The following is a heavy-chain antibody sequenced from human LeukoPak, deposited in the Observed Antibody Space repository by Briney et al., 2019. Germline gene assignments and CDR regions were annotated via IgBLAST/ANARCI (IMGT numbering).Heavy chain of an antibody. V-gene: IGHV3-7*01. CDR2: INQDGGEK. CDR3: VGDPGDY. J-gene: IGHJ4*02. Sequence: GGSLRLSCVASGLTFSSYWMSWVRQAPGKGLEWMANINQDGGEKYYVDSVKGRFTISRDNAKNSLYLQMTTLRAEDTAVYYCVGDPGDYWGQGTLVSVSS. CDR1: GLTFSSYW.